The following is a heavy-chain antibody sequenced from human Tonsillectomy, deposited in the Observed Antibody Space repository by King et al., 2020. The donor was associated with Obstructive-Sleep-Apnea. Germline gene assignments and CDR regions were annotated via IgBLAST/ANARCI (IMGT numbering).Heavy chain of an antibody. J-gene: IGHJ5*02. Sequence: QLQESGPGLVKPSETLSLTCTVSGYSISSGYYWGWIRQPPGKGLEWTGSIYHSGITYYNPSLKSRVTISVDMSKNQFSLKLSSVTAAATAVYYCARTVVPTKEDGFEPWGQGTLVTVSS. CDR3: ARTVVPTKEDGFEP. D-gene: IGHD5-12*01. V-gene: IGHV4-38-2*02. CDR1: GYSISSGYY. CDR2: IYHSGIT.